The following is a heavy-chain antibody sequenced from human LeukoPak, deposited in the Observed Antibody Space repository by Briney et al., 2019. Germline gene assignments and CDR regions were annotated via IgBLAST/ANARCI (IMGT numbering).Heavy chain of an antibody. J-gene: IGHJ6*02. CDR2: IYHSGST. CDR1: GGSISSSNW. D-gene: IGHD5-18*01. Sequence: SGTLSLTCAVSGGSISSSNWWSWVHQPPGKGLEWIGEIYHSGSTNYNPSLKSRVTISVDKSKNQFSLKLSSVTAADTAVYYCARSGYSSYYYGMDVWGQGTTVTVSS. V-gene: IGHV4-4*02. CDR3: ARSGYSSYYYGMDV.